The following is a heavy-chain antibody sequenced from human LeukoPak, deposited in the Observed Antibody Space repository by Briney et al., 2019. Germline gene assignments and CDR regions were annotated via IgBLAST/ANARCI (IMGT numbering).Heavy chain of an antibody. D-gene: IGHD3-22*01. V-gene: IGHV4-59*08. Sequence: SETLSLTCTISDGSVSDYYWSWIRQSPGKGLEWIGYIYYTGSTTYNPSLKSRVTISVDTSKNQFSLKLTSVTATDTAVSYCARHLFGSGYYPDYWGQGTLVTVSS. J-gene: IGHJ4*02. CDR1: DGSVSDYY. CDR3: ARHLFGSGYYPDY. CDR2: IYYTGST.